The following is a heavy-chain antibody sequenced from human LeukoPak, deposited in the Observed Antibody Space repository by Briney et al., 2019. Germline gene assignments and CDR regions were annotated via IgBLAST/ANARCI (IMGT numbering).Heavy chain of an antibody. CDR3: ARLFYYDSSGYYFGAFDI. Sequence: GGSLRLSCAASGFTFSDYYMSWIRQAPGKGLEWVSYISSSGSTIYYADSVKGRFTISRDNAKNSLYLQMNSLRAKDTAVYYCARLFYYDSSGYYFGAFDIWGQGTMVTVSS. CDR2: ISSSGSTI. J-gene: IGHJ3*02. D-gene: IGHD3-22*01. V-gene: IGHV3-11*04. CDR1: GFTFSDYY.